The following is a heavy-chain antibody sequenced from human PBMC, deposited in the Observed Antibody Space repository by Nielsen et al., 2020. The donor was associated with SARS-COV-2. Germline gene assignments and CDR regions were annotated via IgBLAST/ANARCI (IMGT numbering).Heavy chain of an antibody. J-gene: IGHJ3*02. Sequence: GESLKISCAASGFTFSSYDMHWVRQATGKGLEWVSAIGTAGDTYYPGSVKGRFTVSRDNSKNTLYLQMNSLRADDTAVYYCAAQWLVLGAFDIWGQGTMVTVSS. V-gene: IGHV3-13*01. CDR1: GFTFSSYD. CDR2: IGTAGDT. D-gene: IGHD6-19*01. CDR3: AAQWLVLGAFDI.